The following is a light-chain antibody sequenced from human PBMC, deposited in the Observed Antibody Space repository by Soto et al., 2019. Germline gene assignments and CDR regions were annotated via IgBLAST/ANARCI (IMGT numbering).Light chain of an antibody. Sequence: DIMVTQSPATLSLSPGESAALSCRASQSIGHFLVWYQQKPGQAPRLLISDASKRATGIPARFSGIGSGTDFTLTINSLQPEDSAIYYCQQRSNWPVPFGGGTKVNI. CDR3: QQRSNWPVP. CDR2: DAS. CDR1: QSIGHF. J-gene: IGKJ4*01. V-gene: IGKV3-11*01.